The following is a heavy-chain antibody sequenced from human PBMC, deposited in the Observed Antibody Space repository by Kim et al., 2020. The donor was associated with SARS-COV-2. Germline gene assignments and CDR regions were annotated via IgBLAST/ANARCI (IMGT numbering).Heavy chain of an antibody. V-gene: IGHV5-51*01. J-gene: IGHJ4*02. Sequence: GESLKISCYTSGSKVSTYWIGWVRQLPGKGLGLMGVIYPRESDVRYSQSFQGLVTISADGSGAFVQWSALKVSDTAFYYCATGPGVLTDYYFDFWGQGTLVTVSS. CDR2: IYPRESDV. CDR1: GSKVSTYW. D-gene: IGHD4-17*01. CDR3: ATGPGVLTDYYFDF.